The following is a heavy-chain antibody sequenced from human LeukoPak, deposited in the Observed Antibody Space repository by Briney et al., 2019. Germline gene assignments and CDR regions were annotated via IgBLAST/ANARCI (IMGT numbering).Heavy chain of an antibody. J-gene: IGHJ6*02. CDR1: GGSISSYY. D-gene: IGHD2-15*01. Sequence: SETLSLTCTVSGGSISSYYWSWIRQPPGKGLEWIGYIYYSGSTNYNPSLKSRVTISVDTSKNQFSLKLSSVTAADTAVYYCARLEAVRPDIVVVVAATRGGMDVWGQGTTVTVSS. V-gene: IGHV4-59*12. CDR2: IYYSGST. CDR3: ARLEAVRPDIVVVVAATRGGMDV.